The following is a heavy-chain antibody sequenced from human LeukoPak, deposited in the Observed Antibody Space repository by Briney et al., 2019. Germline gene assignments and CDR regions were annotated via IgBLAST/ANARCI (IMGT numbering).Heavy chain of an antibody. V-gene: IGHV3-21*01. D-gene: IGHD1-26*01. J-gene: IGHJ4*02. CDR1: GFTFSSYS. CDR2: ISSSSYI. Sequence: GGSLRLSCAASGFTFSSYSMNWVRQAPGKGLEWVSSISSSSYIYYADSVKGRFTISRDNAKNSLYLQMNSLRAEDTAVYYCARRPVGATVYYFDYWGQGTLVTVSS. CDR3: ARRPVGATVYYFDY.